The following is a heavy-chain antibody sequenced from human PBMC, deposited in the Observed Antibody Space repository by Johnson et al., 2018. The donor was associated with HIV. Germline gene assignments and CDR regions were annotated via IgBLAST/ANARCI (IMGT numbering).Heavy chain of an antibody. V-gene: IGHV3-33*06. J-gene: IGHJ3*01. CDR1: GFTFSSYG. CDR3: SKSQVIAVAGTDDAFDF. CDR2: IRYDGSNT. D-gene: IGHD6-19*01. Sequence: QMLLVESGGGLIQPGGSLRLSCAASGFTFSSYGMHWVRQAPGKGLEWVAVIRYDGSNTHYADSVKGRFTISRDNSKNALFLQMNSLRAEETAIYYCSKSQVIAVAGTDDAFDFWGQGTMVTVSS.